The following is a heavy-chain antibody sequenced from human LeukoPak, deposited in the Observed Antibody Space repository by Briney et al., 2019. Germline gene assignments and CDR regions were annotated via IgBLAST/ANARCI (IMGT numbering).Heavy chain of an antibody. CDR1: GFTFSSYA. Sequence: PGGSLRLSCAASGFTFSSYAMSWVRQAPGKGLKWVSAISGSGGSTYYADSVKGRFTISRDNSKNTLYLQMNSLRAEDTAVYYCAKDPTHIVVVTADYWGQGTLVTVSS. J-gene: IGHJ4*02. CDR3: AKDPTHIVVVTADY. CDR2: ISGSGGST. D-gene: IGHD2-21*02. V-gene: IGHV3-23*01.